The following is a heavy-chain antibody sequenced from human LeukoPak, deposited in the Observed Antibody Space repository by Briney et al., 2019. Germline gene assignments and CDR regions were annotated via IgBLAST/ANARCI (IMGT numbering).Heavy chain of an antibody. Sequence: PSETLSLTCTVSGGSISSYYWSWIRQPPGKGLEWIGYIYYSGSTNYNPSLKSRVTISVDTSKNQFSLKLSSVTAADTAVYYCARDRTYYGSGSYSVDYWGQGTLVTVSS. J-gene: IGHJ4*02. D-gene: IGHD3-10*01. CDR3: ARDRTYYGSGSYSVDY. CDR2: IYYSGST. V-gene: IGHV4-59*12. CDR1: GGSISSYY.